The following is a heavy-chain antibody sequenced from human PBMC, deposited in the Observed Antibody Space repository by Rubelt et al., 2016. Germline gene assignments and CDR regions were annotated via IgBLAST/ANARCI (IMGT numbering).Heavy chain of an antibody. CDR3: ARLAQQVHSFDY. Sequence: QVQLQQWGAGLLKPSETLSLTCAVYGGSFSGYYWNWIRQPPGKGLEWIGRINHRGSTYYNASLKSRVTISLDTSKSQFSLRRTSVTAADTAVYYCARLAQQVHSFDYWGQGTLVTVSS. V-gene: IGHV4-34*01. J-gene: IGHJ4*02. D-gene: IGHD6-13*01. CDR2: INHRGST. CDR1: GGSFSGYY.